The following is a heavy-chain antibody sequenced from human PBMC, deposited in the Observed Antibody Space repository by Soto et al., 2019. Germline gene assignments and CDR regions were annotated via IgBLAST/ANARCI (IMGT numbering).Heavy chain of an antibody. D-gene: IGHD6-19*01. CDR1: GGSISGSPYH. CDR2: IDDSGKV. J-gene: IGHJ4*02. Sequence: SETLSLTCSVSGGSISGSPYHWGWIRQPPGKGLEWIGSIDDSGKVYYNPSLTGRAALFVDTSRNRFSLNLDSVTAADTAVYYCAIPPPIEVAGPDYWRQGTLVTVS. V-gene: IGHV4-39*02. CDR3: AIPPPIEVAGPDY.